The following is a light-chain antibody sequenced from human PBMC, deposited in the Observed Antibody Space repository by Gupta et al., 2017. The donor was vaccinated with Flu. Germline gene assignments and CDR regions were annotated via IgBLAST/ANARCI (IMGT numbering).Light chain of an antibody. CDR1: NSNTGNNY. CDR3: ASWDSSLRAGV. J-gene: IGLJ2*01. CDR2: DNN. V-gene: IGLV1-51*01. Sequence: QSVLTQPPSVSAAPGQKVSISCSGSNSNTGNNYVSWFQQLPETAPKLRIYDNNKRPSGIPARFSGSKSGTSATLDITGLQAGDEADDYCASWDSSLRAGVFGGGTRLTVL.